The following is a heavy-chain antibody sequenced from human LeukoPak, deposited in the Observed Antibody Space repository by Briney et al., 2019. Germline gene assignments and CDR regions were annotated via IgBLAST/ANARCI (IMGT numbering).Heavy chain of an antibody. CDR2: IYTSGST. V-gene: IGHV4-61*02. J-gene: IGHJ3*02. D-gene: IGHD3-16*01. CDR1: GGSISSGSYY. CDR3: ARASEITAPNAFDI. Sequence: SQTLSLTCTVSGGSISSGSYYWSWLRQPAGKGLEWIGRIYTSGSTNYNPSLKSRVTISVDTSKNQFSLKLSSVTAADTAVYYCARASEITAPNAFDIWGQGTMITVSS.